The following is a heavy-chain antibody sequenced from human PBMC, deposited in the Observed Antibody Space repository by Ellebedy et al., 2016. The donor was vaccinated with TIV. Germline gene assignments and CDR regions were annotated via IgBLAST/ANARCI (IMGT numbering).Heavy chain of an antibody. J-gene: IGHJ4*02. CDR1: GYTFTGYY. V-gene: IGHV1-2*04. CDR2: INPNSGGT. CDR3: ARAEVLDYYDSSGFDY. D-gene: IGHD3-22*01. Sequence: ASVKVSCXASGYTFTGYYMHWVRQAPGQGLEWMGWINPNSGGTNYAQKFQGWVTMTRDTSISTAYMELSRLRSDDTAVYYCARAEVLDYYDSSGFDYWGQGTLVTVSS.